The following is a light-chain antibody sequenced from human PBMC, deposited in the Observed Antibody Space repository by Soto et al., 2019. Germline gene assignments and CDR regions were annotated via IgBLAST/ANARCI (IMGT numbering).Light chain of an antibody. CDR2: SAS. CDR3: QQYNNWPPLS. V-gene: IGKV3-15*01. J-gene: IGKJ4*01. CDR1: QSVSSN. Sequence: EIVMTQSPATLSVSPGERATVSCRASQSVSSNLAWYQQNPGQAPRLLIYSASTRATGIPARFSGSGSGTEFTLTISSLQSEDFAVYYCQQYNNWPPLSFGGGTKVEIK.